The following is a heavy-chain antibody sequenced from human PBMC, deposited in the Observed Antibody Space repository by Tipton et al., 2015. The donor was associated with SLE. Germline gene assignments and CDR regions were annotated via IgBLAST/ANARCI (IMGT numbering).Heavy chain of an antibody. CDR2: INHSGST. CDR1: GGSFSGYY. Sequence: TLSLTCAVYGGSFSGYYWSWIRQLPGKGLEWIGEINHSGSTNYNPSLKSRVTISVDTSKNQFSLKLSSVTAADTAVYYCARGTRGVSYYWGQGTLVTVSS. CDR3: ARGTRGVSYY. J-gene: IGHJ4*02. D-gene: IGHD3-10*01. V-gene: IGHV4-34*01.